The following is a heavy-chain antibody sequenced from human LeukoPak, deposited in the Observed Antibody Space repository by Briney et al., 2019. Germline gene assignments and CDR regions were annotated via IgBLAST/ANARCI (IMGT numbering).Heavy chain of an antibody. CDR3: AKGGISSAAGLDY. CDR2: IGTAGDT. D-gene: IGHD6-13*01. J-gene: IGHJ4*02. Sequence: GGSLRLSCAASGFTFSSYDMHWVRQATGKGLEWVSAIGTAGDTYYPGSVKGRFTISRENAKNTLYLQVNSLRAEDTAVFYCAKGGISSAAGLDYWGQGTLVTVSS. V-gene: IGHV3-13*04. CDR1: GFTFSSYD.